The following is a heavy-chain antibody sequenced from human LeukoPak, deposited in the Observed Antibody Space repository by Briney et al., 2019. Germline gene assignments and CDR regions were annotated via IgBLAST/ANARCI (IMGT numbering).Heavy chain of an antibody. CDR2: VDPEDGET. Sequence: ASVKVSCKASGYTFTDYYMHWVQQAPGKGLEWMGRVDPEDGETIYAEKFQGRVTITADTSTDTAYMELSSLRSEDTAVYYCATTKDILTDPHTFDIWGQGTMVTFSS. CDR1: GYTFTDYY. V-gene: IGHV1-69-2*01. J-gene: IGHJ3*02. CDR3: ATTKDILTDPHTFDI. D-gene: IGHD3-9*01.